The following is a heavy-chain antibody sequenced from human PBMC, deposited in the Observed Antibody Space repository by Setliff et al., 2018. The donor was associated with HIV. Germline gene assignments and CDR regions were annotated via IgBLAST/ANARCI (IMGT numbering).Heavy chain of an antibody. CDR1: GFTVSSNY. D-gene: IGHD3-16*01. CDR2: IYGGGTT. V-gene: IGHV3-66*02. J-gene: IGHJ3*02. CDR3: ATFLRSGELSLFPDAFNM. Sequence: PGGSLRLSCAASGFTVSSNYMSWVRQAPGKGLEWVSVIYGGGTTHYADSVKGRFTISRDNSKNTVYLQMNSLRVEDTAVYYCATFLRSGELSLFPDAFNMWGQGTLVTVSS.